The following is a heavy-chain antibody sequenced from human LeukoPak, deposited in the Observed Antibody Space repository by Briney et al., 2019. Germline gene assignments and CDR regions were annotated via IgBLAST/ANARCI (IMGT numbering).Heavy chain of an antibody. J-gene: IGHJ4*02. CDR3: ARGPGSGTYWAFDY. D-gene: IGHD1-26*01. V-gene: IGHV4-59*01. Sequence: PSETLSLTCTVSGGSISRYYWSWIRQPPGKGLEWIGYVYYSGSTSYNPSLKSRVTISVDTSKNQFSLKLSSVTAADAAVYYCARGPGSGTYWAFDYWGQGTLVSVSS. CDR1: GGSISRYY. CDR2: VYYSGST.